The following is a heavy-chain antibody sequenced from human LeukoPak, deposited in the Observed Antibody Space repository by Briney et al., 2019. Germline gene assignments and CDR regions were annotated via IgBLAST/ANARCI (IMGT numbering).Heavy chain of an antibody. CDR2: VYPADSQI. Sequence: GESLKISCKGSGYTFNNYWIAWVRQMPGNGLERMGIVYPADSQIIYSPSFQGQVTISADKSISTAYLHWSSLKASDTAMYYCARRSMTTVRGAVVGAFDIWGQGTMVTVSS. D-gene: IGHD4-17*01. J-gene: IGHJ3*02. CDR1: GYTFNNYW. CDR3: ARRSMTTVRGAVVGAFDI. V-gene: IGHV5-51*01.